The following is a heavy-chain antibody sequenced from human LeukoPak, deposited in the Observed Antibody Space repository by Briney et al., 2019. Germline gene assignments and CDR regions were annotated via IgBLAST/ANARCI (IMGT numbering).Heavy chain of an antibody. CDR1: GGSFSDYY. J-gene: IGHJ6*02. D-gene: IGHD6-6*01. CDR2: IDHGGST. Sequence: SETLSLTCAVYGGSFSDYYWSWIRQPPGKGLEWIGEIDHGGSTNYNPSLKSRVTISVDTSKNQFSLKLSSVTAADTAVYYCARDSGSSSPLYYYYYGMDVWGQGTTVTVSS. CDR3: ARDSGSSSPLYYYYYGMDV. V-gene: IGHV4-34*01.